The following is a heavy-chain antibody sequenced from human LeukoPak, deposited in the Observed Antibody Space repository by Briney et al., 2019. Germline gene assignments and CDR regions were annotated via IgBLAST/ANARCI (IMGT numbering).Heavy chain of an antibody. Sequence: SVKVSCKASGGTFSSYAISWVRQAPGQGLEWMGRIIPILGIANCAQKFQGRVTITADKSTSTAYMELSSLRSEDTAVYYCARAGDSSSWYPHWFDPWGQGTLVTVSS. CDR3: ARAGDSSSWYPHWFDP. J-gene: IGHJ5*02. D-gene: IGHD6-13*01. CDR1: GGTFSSYA. V-gene: IGHV1-69*04. CDR2: IIPILGIA.